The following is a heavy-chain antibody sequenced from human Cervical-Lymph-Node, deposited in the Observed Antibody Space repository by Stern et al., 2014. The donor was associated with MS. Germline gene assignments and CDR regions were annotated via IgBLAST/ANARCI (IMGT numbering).Heavy chain of an antibody. D-gene: IGHD3-10*01. CDR3: ARAVLYYGSGSYSNHFDY. CDR1: GGSISSYY. J-gene: IGHJ4*02. V-gene: IGHV4-59*01. CDR2: IYYSGST. Sequence: KESGPGLVKPSETLSLTCTVSGGSISSYYWNWIRQPPGKGLEWVGYIYYSGSTNYNPSLKSRVTISVDTARNQFSLTLNSVTAADTAVYYCARAVLYYGSGSYSNHFDYWGQGTLVTVSS.